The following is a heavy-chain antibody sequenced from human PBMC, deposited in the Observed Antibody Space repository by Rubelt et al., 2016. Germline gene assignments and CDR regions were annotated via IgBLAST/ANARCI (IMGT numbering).Heavy chain of an antibody. V-gene: IGHV3-7*01. CDR3: ATETIAVDGYYYYGMDV. Sequence: GGSLRLSCSASGFTFSDHCMSWVRQAPGKGLEWVANINQDGSEKKYVGSVKGRFTISRHKATNSLALQMNSLRDEDTAVYYCATETIAVDGYYYYGMDVWGQGTTVTVSS. CDR2: INQDGSEK. J-gene: IGHJ6*02. CDR1: GFTFSDHC. D-gene: IGHD6-19*01.